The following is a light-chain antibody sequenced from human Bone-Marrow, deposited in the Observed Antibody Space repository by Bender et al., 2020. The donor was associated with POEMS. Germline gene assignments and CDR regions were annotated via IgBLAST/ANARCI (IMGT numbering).Light chain of an antibody. CDR2: KDS. Sequence: YELTQPPSVTVSPGQTARITCSGDALPEQYVYWYQQKPGQAPVLVIYKDSERPSGIPERFSGSNSGTTGTLTIGGVHAEDEADYYCQSADSGSRVFGGGTKLTVL. CDR3: QSADSGSRV. J-gene: IGLJ3*02. CDR1: ALPEQY. V-gene: IGLV3-25*03.